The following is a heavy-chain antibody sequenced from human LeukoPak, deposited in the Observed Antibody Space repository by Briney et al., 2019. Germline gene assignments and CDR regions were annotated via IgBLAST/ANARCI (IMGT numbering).Heavy chain of an antibody. V-gene: IGHV1-2*02. CDR1: GYTFTGYH. D-gene: IGHD1-26*01. CDR3: ARAALVGATADFDY. J-gene: IGHJ4*02. CDR2: INPNSGGT. Sequence: ASVKVSCKASGYTFTGYHMHWVRQAPGQGLEWMGWINPNSGGTNYAQKFQGRVTMTRDTSISTAYMELSRLRSDDTAVYYCARAALVGATADFDYWGQGTLVTVSS.